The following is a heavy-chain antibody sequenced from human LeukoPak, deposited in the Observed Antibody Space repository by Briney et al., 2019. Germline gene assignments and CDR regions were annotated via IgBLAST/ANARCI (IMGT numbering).Heavy chain of an antibody. D-gene: IGHD3-22*01. CDR2: IGTAGDT. J-gene: IGHJ5*02. V-gene: IGHV3-13*01. CDR3: ARAHRYYYDSSGWFDP. CDR1: GFTFSSYD. Sequence: GGSLRLSCAASGFTFSSYDMHWVRQATGKGLEWVSAIGTAGDTYYPGSVKGRFTVSRGNAKNSLYLQMNSLRAGDTAVYYCARAHRYYYDSSGWFDPWGQGTLVTVSS.